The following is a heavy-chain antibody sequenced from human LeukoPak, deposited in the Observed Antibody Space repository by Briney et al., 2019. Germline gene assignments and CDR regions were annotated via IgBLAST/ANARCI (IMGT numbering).Heavy chain of an antibody. CDR1: GYTFTGYY. CDR3: ARDRYERTRLSYYYYGMDV. Sequence: GASVKVSCKASGYTFTGYYMHWVRQAPGQGLEWMGRINPNSGGTNYAQKFQGRVTMTRDTSISTAYMELSRLRSDDTAVYYCARDRYERTRLSYYYYGMDVWGQGTTVTVSS. D-gene: IGHD3-3*01. J-gene: IGHJ6*02. CDR2: INPNSGGT. V-gene: IGHV1-2*06.